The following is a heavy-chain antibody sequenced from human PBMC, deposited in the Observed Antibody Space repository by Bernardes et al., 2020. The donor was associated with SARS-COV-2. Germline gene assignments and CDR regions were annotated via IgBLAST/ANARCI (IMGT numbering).Heavy chain of an antibody. CDR2: VWFDGSDI. D-gene: IGHD6-13*01. CDR1: GFTFSNYG. V-gene: IGHV3-33*01. CDR3: ARDLIDSWAYFDY. Sequence: GSLSLSCAASGFTFSNYGMHWVRQAPGKGLEWVAHVWFDGSDIDYADSVKGRFTISRDNSKNTLFLQMNNLRAEDTAVYYCARDLIDSWAYFDYWGQGTLVTVSS. J-gene: IGHJ4*02.